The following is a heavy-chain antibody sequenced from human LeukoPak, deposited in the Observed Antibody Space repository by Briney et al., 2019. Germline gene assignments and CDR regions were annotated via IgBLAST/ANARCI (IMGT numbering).Heavy chain of an antibody. J-gene: IGHJ4*02. CDR3: ARESSGWYDY. Sequence: GGSLRLSCAASGFTFSSYGMHWVRQAPGKGLEWVAVISYDGSNKYYADSVKGRFTISRDNAKTSLYLQMNSLRAEDTAVYYCARESSGWYDYWGQGTLVTVSS. CDR1: GFTFSSYG. D-gene: IGHD6-19*01. V-gene: IGHV3-30*03. CDR2: ISYDGSNK.